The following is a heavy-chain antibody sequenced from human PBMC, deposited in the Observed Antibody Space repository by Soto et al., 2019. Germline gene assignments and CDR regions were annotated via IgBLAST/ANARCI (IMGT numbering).Heavy chain of an antibody. CDR1: GGTFSNYA. D-gene: IGHD3-9*01. Sequence: QVQLVQSGAEVKKPGSSVKVSCTASGGTFSNYAISWVRQAPGQGLEWMGGITPIFGAANYAQKFQGRVTITADESTNTAYMELSSLRSEDTALYYCARGWSYDILTAYSYWGQGTLVTVSS. CDR2: ITPIFGAA. J-gene: IGHJ4*02. V-gene: IGHV1-69*01. CDR3: ARGWSYDILTAYSY.